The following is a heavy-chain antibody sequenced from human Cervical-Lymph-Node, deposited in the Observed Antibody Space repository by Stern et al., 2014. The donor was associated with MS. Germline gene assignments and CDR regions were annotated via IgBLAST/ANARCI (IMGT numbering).Heavy chain of an antibody. V-gene: IGHV3-30*18. CDR1: GFTFSSYG. J-gene: IGHJ4*02. D-gene: IGHD3-10*01. CDR3: VKRGITEVRGVRLGDY. Sequence: VQLVQSAGGVVQPGRSLRLTCTVSGFTFSSYGMHWVRQPPGKGLEWVSVTSYDGSGTYYAESVKGRFTISRDNSKNTLYLEMRSLRPEDTAVYYCVKRGITEVRGVRLGDYWGPGTLVIVSS. CDR2: TSYDGSGT.